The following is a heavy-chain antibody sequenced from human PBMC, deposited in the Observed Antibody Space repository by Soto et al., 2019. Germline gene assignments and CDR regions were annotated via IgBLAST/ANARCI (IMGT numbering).Heavy chain of an antibody. V-gene: IGHV4-30-2*01. J-gene: IGHJ5*02. CDR2: IYHSGST. CDR3: ARDRGVPAAYNWFDH. Sequence: LXLPCAVYGDSLGSGCYSWNWVRQPPGKGLEWIGYIYHSGSTDYNPSLKSRVTILVDRSKNQFSLKLRSVTAADTAVYYCARDRGVPAAYNWFDHWGQGSLVTVSS. D-gene: IGHD2-2*01. CDR1: GDSLGSGCYS.